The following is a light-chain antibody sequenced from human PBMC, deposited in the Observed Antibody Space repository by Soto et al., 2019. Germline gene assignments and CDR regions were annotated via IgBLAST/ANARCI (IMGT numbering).Light chain of an antibody. CDR3: QQAASLPIT. V-gene: IGKV1-12*01. CDR1: QGIKNW. J-gene: IGKJ5*01. Sequence: PMTLTQSYVSASVGDRVTITCRASQGIKNWLAWYQQKPGKAPNLLIYTGSSLQSGVPSRFSGSGSGTDFTLTINSLQAEDVATYYCQQAASLPITFGQGTRLEIK. CDR2: TGS.